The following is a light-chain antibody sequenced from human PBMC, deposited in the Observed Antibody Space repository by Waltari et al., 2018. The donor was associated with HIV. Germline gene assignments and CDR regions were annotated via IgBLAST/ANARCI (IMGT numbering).Light chain of an antibody. CDR1: QDITTY. Sequence: DIQLTQSPSFLSASVGDRVTLTCRASQDITTYLAWYQQKPGKAPKVLIYSAFTLQSGVPSRFSGSGAGTEFTLTISSLQSEDFATYYCQQFKSYPLTFGGGTKVEIK. V-gene: IGKV1-9*01. CDR3: QQFKSYPLT. CDR2: SAF. J-gene: IGKJ4*01.